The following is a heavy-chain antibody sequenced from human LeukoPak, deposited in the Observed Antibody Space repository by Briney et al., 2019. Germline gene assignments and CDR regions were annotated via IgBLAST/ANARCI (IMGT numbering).Heavy chain of an antibody. Sequence: PSETLSPTCTVSGGSISSSSYYWGWIRQPPGKGLEWIGSIYYSGSTYYNPSLKSRVTISVDTPKNQFSLKLSSVTAADTAVYYCLSYSSSFYFDYWGQGTLVTVSS. CDR1: GGSISSSSYY. D-gene: IGHD6-6*01. CDR3: LSYSSSFYFDY. CDR2: IYYSGST. J-gene: IGHJ4*02. V-gene: IGHV4-39*01.